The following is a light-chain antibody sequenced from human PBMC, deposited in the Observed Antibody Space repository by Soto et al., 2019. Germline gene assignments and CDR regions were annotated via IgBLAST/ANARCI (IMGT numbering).Light chain of an antibody. V-gene: IGKV1-17*01. CDR2: AAS. J-gene: IGKJ2*02. CDR1: QSISSY. CDR3: LQHNSYPRT. Sequence: DIQMTQSPSSLSASVGDRVTITCRASQSISSYLNWYQQKPGKAPKRLISAASNLQRGVPSRFSGSGSGTEFTLTISSLQPEDFATYYCLQHNSYPRTFGQGTRLEIK.